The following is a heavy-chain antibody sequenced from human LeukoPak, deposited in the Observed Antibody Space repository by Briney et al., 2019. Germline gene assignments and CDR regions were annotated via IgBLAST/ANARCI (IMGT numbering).Heavy chain of an antibody. CDR1: GYTFTSYG. D-gene: IGHD2-2*01. CDR3: ARDPSPYVVVPAAIDY. Sequence: GASVKVSCKASGYTFTSYGISWVRQAPGQGLEWMGWISAYNGNTNYAQKLQGRVTMTTDTSTSTAYMELRSLRSDDTAVYYCARDPSPYVVVPAAIDYWGQGTLVTVSS. V-gene: IGHV1-18*01. J-gene: IGHJ4*02. CDR2: ISAYNGNT.